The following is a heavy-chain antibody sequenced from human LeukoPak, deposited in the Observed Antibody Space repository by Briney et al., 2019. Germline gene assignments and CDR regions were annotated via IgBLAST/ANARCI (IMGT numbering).Heavy chain of an antibody. CDR1: GFTFSSYS. D-gene: IGHD3-22*01. Sequence: GGSLRLSCAASGFTFSSYSMNWVRQAPGKGLEWVSSISSSSSYIYYADSVKGRFTISRDNAKNSLHLQMNSLRAEDTAVYYCARGITMIVVASDAFDIWGQGTMVTVSS. J-gene: IGHJ3*02. CDR2: ISSSSSYI. CDR3: ARGITMIVVASDAFDI. V-gene: IGHV3-21*01.